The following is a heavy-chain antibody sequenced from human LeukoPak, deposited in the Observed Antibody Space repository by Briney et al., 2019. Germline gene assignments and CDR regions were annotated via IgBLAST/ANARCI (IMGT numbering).Heavy chain of an antibody. CDR2: ISGNGGTT. J-gene: IGHJ4*02. Sequence: PGGSLRLSCAASGFTFSSYGMTWVRQAPGRGLEWVSAISGNGGTTYYADSVKGRFTISRDNSKNTLYLQMNSLRAEDTAVYYCARELSPVVKYYFDDWGQGTLVTVSS. D-gene: IGHD3-22*01. CDR1: GFTFSSYG. V-gene: IGHV3-23*01. CDR3: ARELSPVVKYYFDD.